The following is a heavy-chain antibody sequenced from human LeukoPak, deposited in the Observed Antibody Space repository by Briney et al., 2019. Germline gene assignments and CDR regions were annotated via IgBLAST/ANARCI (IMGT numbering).Heavy chain of an antibody. J-gene: IGHJ4*02. CDR3: ASTTGDY. CDR1: GGSFSGYY. CDR2: INHSGST. D-gene: IGHD1-26*01. V-gene: IGHV4-34*01. Sequence: SETLSLTCAVYGGSFSGYYWSWIRQPPGKGLEWIGEINHSGSTNYNPSLKSRVTISVGTSKNQFSLKLSSVTAADTAVYYCASTTGDYWGQGTLVTVSS.